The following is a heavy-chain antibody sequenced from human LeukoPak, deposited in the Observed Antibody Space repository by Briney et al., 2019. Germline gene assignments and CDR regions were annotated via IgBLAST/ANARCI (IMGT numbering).Heavy chain of an antibody. J-gene: IGHJ5*02. CDR1: GFTFSSYW. D-gene: IGHD3-10*01. Sequence: GGSLRLSCVASGFTFSSYWMSWVRQAPGKGLEWVANMKQDGSEKNYLDSVKGRFTISRDNAKNSLYLQMNSLRAEDTAVYYCARVELWFGERFDPWGQGTLVTVSS. CDR2: MKQDGSEK. V-gene: IGHV3-7*01. CDR3: ARVELWFGERFDP.